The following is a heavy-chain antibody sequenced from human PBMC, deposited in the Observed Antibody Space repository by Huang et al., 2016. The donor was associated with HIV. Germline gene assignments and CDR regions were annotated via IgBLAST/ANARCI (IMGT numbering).Heavy chain of an antibody. V-gene: IGHV1-8*01. D-gene: IGHD1-26*01. J-gene: IGHJ3*02. CDR3: ATPRVGWAEDAFDI. CDR1: GYTFTDYG. Sequence: QVQLEQSGAEVKKPGASARVSCKASGYTFTDYGVHWVRQASGQGLEWMGWMNPKRVDTGYAQKFQARVTLTRDTSISTAYMELSSLTSDDTAVYYCATPRVGWAEDAFDIWGQGTMIIVSS. CDR2: MNPKRVDT.